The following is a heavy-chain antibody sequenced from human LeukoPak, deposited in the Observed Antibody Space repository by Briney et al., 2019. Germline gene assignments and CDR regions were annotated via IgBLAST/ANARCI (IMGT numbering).Heavy chain of an antibody. CDR2: FDPKDGET. CDR1: GYTLTELS. Sequence: ASVKVSCKVSGYTLTELSMHWVRQAPGKGLEWMGSFDPKDGETIYAQKFQGRVTMTEDTSTDTAYKELSSLRSEDAAIYYCTTYAPYCSGANCYSALFVYWGQGTLVTVSS. V-gene: IGHV1-24*01. D-gene: IGHD2-15*01. CDR3: TTYAPYCSGANCYSALFVY. J-gene: IGHJ4*02.